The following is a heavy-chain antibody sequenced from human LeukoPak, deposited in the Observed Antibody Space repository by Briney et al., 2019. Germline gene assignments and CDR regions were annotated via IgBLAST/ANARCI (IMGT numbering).Heavy chain of an antibody. Sequence: SETLSLTCTVSGGSISSYYWSWIRQPPGKGLEWIGYIYYSGSTNYNPSLKSRVTMSVDTSKNQFSLKLSSVTAADTAVYYCARGLGITRFRNSGAFDIWGQGTMVTVSS. CDR2: IYYSGST. V-gene: IGHV4-59*01. J-gene: IGHJ3*02. CDR3: ARGLGITRFRNSGAFDI. D-gene: IGHD1-7*01. CDR1: GGSISSYY.